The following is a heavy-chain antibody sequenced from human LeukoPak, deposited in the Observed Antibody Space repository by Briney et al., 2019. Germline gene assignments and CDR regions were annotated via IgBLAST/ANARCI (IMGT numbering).Heavy chain of an antibody. CDR3: ARAAGSLVSVAGRPYYFDF. D-gene: IGHD6-6*01. J-gene: IGHJ4*02. CDR2: ISTSGSGGAT. Sequence: GTSLRLSCAASGFTSSDYAIGWVRQAPGEGLEWGSIISTSGSGGATYYADSMKGRFTISRDSPKNTLYLQMNSLRAEDTAVYYCARAAGSLVSVAGRPYYFDFWGQGTLVTVSS. CDR1: GFTSSDYA. V-gene: IGHV3-23*01.